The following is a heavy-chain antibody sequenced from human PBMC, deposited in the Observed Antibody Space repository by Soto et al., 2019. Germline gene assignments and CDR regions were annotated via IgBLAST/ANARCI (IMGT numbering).Heavy chain of an antibody. D-gene: IGHD3-10*01. CDR1: GLTFSNAW. V-gene: IGHV3-15*07. J-gene: IGHJ6*02. CDR2: IKSKTDGGTT. Sequence: GGSLRLSCAASGLTFSNAWMNWVRQAPGKGLEWVGRIKSKTDGGTTDYAAPVKGRFTISRDDSKNTLYLQMNSLKTEDTAVYYCTTPSSLTYYYGMDVWGQGTTVTVSS. CDR3: TTPSSLTYYYGMDV.